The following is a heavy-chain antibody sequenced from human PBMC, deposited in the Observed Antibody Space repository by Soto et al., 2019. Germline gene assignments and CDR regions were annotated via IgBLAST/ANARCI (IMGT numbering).Heavy chain of an antibody. Sequence: ASVKVSCKASGGTFSSYAISWVRQAPGQGLEWMGGIIPIFGTANYAQKFQGRVTITADESTSTAYMELSSLRSEDTAVYYCARAVGSPKSSGWLNYYYYGMDVWGQGTTVTVPS. J-gene: IGHJ6*02. CDR1: GGTFSSYA. D-gene: IGHD6-19*01. CDR2: IIPIFGTA. V-gene: IGHV1-69*13. CDR3: ARAVGSPKSSGWLNYYYYGMDV.